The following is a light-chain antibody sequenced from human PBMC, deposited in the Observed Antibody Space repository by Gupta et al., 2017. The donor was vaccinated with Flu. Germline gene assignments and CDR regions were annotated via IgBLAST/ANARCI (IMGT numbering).Light chain of an antibody. V-gene: IGKV1-39*01. CDR2: AAS. J-gene: IGKJ2*01. CDR3: QQSFNHPYT. Sequence: DIQMTQSPSSLSASVGGRVTITCRASQSISSYLNWYQLNPGKGPQLLIYAASSLQSGVPSRGRGSGSGTDLTLTSTSLQPEDFATYFCQQSFNHPYTSGQGTKLE. CDR1: QSISSY.